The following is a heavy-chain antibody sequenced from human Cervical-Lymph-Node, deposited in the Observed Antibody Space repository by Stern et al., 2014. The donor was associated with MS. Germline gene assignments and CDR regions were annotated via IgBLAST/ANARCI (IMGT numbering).Heavy chain of an antibody. CDR3: ARLSTAVDF. J-gene: IGHJ4*02. V-gene: IGHV4-59*08. CDR2: ISHSGDT. CDR1: GGSISSRY. Sequence: QLQLQESGPGLVKPSETLSLTCAVSGGSISSRYWGWIRQPPGKGLEWIGLISHSGDTKYNPSLQSRVTISLDTSKNQFSLKVPSVTAADTAVYYCARLSTAVDFWGQGTLVTVSS.